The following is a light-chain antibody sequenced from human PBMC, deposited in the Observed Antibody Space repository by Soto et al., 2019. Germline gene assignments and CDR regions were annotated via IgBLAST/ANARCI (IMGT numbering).Light chain of an antibody. CDR2: AAF. V-gene: IGKV1-17*01. CDR3: LQHNNYPPY. Sequence: DIQMTQSPSSLSASVGARVTITCRASQGIRNDLGWYQQKPGKAPKRLIYAAFSLQSGVPSRFSGSGSGTEFKPTISSPQPEYFAKSYCLQHNNYPPYFGQGTKLDIK. CDR1: QGIRND. J-gene: IGKJ2*01.